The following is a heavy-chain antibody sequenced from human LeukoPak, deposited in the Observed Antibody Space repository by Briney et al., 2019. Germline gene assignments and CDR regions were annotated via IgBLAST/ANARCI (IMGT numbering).Heavy chain of an antibody. J-gene: IGHJ5*02. Sequence: SETLSLTCTVSGGSISRYYWSWIRQPPGKGLEWIGYIYYSGSTNYNPSLKSRVTISVDTSKNQFSLKLSSVTAADTAVYYCARDQGRDGYKGNWFDPWGQGTLVTVSS. CDR3: ARDQGRDGYKGNWFDP. CDR1: GGSISRYY. D-gene: IGHD5-24*01. V-gene: IGHV4-59*01. CDR2: IYYSGST.